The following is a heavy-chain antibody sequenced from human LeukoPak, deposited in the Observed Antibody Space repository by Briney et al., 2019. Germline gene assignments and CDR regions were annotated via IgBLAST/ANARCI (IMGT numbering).Heavy chain of an antibody. CDR3: ARKYYYDSSGYYSGWYFDL. Sequence: SVKVSCKASQGTFSSYAISWVRQAPGQGLEWMGGIIPIFGTANYAQKFQGRVTITADESTSRAYMELSSLRSEDTAVYYCARKYYYDSSGYYSGWYFDLWGRGTLVTVSS. CDR2: IIPIFGTA. D-gene: IGHD3-22*01. CDR1: QGTFSSYA. J-gene: IGHJ2*01. V-gene: IGHV1-69*13.